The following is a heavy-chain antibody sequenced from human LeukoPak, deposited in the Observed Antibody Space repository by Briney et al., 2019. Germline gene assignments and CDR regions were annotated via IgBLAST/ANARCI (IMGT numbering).Heavy chain of an antibody. CDR1: GGSISSINYY. CDR2: IYYGGST. J-gene: IGHJ5*02. Sequence: SETLSLTCTVSGGSISSINYYWSWLRQPPGKGLEWIGSIYYGGSTYYNPSLKSRVTISVDTSRNQFSLTVTSVTAPDTAVYYCARQDHNDHGDPNWFDPWGQGTLVTVSS. CDR3: ARQDHNDHGDPNWFDP. D-gene: IGHD4-17*01. V-gene: IGHV4-39*01.